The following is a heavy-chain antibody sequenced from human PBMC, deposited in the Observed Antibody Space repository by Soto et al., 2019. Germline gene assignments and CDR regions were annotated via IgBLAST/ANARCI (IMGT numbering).Heavy chain of an antibody. Sequence: QVQLVQSGAEVKKPGASVKVSCKASGYTFTNYYIHWVRQAPGQGLEWMGIINPTSGSTNYAHKFQGRVICTYDTSTTTVYMGPSVVRSGDSSVLYCARDLAAGDHWGQGTLVTVSS. J-gene: IGHJ4*02. V-gene: IGHV1-46*01. D-gene: IGHD6-13*01. CDR1: GYTFTNYY. CDR2: INPTSGST. CDR3: ARDLAAGDH.